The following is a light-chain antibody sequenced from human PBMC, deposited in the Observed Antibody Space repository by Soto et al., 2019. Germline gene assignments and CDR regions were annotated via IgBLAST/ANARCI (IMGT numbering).Light chain of an antibody. CDR3: CSYSGRDVV. CDR1: SSDVGSYNL. J-gene: IGLJ2*01. CDR2: EGS. V-gene: IGLV2-23*01. Sequence: QSVLTQPASVSGSPGQSITISCTGTSSDVGSYNLVSWYQQHPGKAPKLMIYEGSKRPSGVSNRFSGSKSGNTASLTISGLQGEDEADYYCCSYSGRDVVFGGGTQLTVL.